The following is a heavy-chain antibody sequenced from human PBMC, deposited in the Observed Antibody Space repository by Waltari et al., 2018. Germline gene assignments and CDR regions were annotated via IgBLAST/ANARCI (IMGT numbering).Heavy chain of an antibody. D-gene: IGHD4-4*01. CDR1: GFTFSSYS. CDR3: ARGGYSNYAQYYFDY. J-gene: IGHJ4*02. V-gene: IGHV3-21*01. Sequence: EVQLVESGGGLVKPGGSLRLSCAASGFTFSSYSMNWVRQAPGKGLEWVSSISSSSSYIYYADSVKGRFTISRDNAKNSLYLQMNSLRAEDTAVYYCARGGYSNYAQYYFDYWGQGTLVTVSS. CDR2: ISSSSSYI.